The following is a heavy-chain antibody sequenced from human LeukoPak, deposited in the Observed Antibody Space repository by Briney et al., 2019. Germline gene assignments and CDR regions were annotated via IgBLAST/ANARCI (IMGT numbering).Heavy chain of an antibody. Sequence: ASVKVSCKASGGTFSSYAISWVRLAPGQGLEWMGGIIPIFGTANYAQKFQGRVTITADESTSTAYMELSSLRSEDTAVYYCATKRGYSYGSPHWGQGTLVTVSS. D-gene: IGHD5-18*01. CDR1: GGTFSSYA. V-gene: IGHV1-69*13. CDR2: IIPIFGTA. J-gene: IGHJ4*02. CDR3: ATKRGYSYGSPH.